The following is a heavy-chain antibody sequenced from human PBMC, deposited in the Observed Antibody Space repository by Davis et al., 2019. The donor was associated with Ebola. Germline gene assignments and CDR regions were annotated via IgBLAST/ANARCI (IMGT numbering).Heavy chain of an antibody. CDR3: AEGGTNNFLGAN. V-gene: IGHV3-23*01. CDR1: GFTFSNYA. J-gene: IGHJ4*02. CDR2: ISATGVDK. D-gene: IGHD4/OR15-4a*01. Sequence: PGGSLRLSRAASGFTFSNYAMSWVRQAPGGGLEWVAGISATGVDKKYADSVRGRFSISRDDSKNTLYLQMDSLRAEDTAVFYCAEGGTNNFLGANWGQGTLVTVSS.